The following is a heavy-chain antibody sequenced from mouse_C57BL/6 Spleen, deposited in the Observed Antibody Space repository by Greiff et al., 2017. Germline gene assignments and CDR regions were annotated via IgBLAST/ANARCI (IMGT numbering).Heavy chain of an antibody. CDR1: GYSITSGYY. CDR3: ARRNGNYLFFDY. J-gene: IGHJ2*01. Sequence: DVKLQESGPGLVKPSQSLSLTCSVTGYSITSGYYWNWIRQFPGNKLEWMGYISYDGSNNYNPSLKNRISITRDTSKNQFFLKLNSVTTEDTATYYCARRNGNYLFFDYWGQGTTLTVSS. CDR2: ISYDGSN. D-gene: IGHD2-1*01. V-gene: IGHV3-6*01.